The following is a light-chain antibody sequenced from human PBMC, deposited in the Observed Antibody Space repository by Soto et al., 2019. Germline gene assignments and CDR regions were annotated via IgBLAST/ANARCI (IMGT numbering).Light chain of an antibody. Sequence: DIQMTQSPSSLSASVGDRVTITCRASQSISNYLNWYQQKPGKAPKLLIYAASSSQSGVPSRFSGSGSGTDFTLTISSLQLEDFATYYCQQSYSTAWTFGQGTKVEIK. V-gene: IGKV1-39*01. CDR3: QQSYSTAWT. J-gene: IGKJ1*01. CDR1: QSISNY. CDR2: AAS.